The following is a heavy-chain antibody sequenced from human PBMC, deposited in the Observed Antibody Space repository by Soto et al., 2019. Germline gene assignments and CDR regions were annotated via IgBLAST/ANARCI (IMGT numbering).Heavy chain of an antibody. Sequence: QVQLVQSGAEVKKPGASVKVSCKASGYTFTSYDINWVRQATGQGLEWMGWMNHNSGNTGYAQKFQGRVTMTRTTSISTAYMERSSLRSEDTAVYYCASRWGPEVVSGYFDYWGQGTLVTVSS. J-gene: IGHJ4*02. V-gene: IGHV1-8*01. CDR1: GYTFTSYD. CDR2: MNHNSGNT. CDR3: ASRWGPEVVSGYFDY. D-gene: IGHD2-15*01.